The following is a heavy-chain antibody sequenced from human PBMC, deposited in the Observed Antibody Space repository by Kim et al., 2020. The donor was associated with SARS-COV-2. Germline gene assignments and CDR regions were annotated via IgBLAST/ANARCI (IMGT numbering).Heavy chain of an antibody. CDR3: ASHMTRITIFGVVTSYYFDY. Sequence: SETLSLTCTVSGGSISSSSYYWGWIRQPPGKGLEWIGSIYYSGSTYYNPSLKSRVTISVDTSKNQFSLKLSSVTAADTAVYYCASHMTRITIFGVVTSYYFDYWGQGTLVTVSS. CDR2: IYYSGST. CDR1: GGSISSSSYY. V-gene: IGHV4-39*01. J-gene: IGHJ4*02. D-gene: IGHD3-3*01.